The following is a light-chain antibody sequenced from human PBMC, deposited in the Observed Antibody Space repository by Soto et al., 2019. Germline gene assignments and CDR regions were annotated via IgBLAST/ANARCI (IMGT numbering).Light chain of an antibody. CDR1: SSDVGAYDY. J-gene: IGLJ1*01. CDR3: SSYTSATTYV. V-gene: IGLV2-14*01. Sequence: QSALTQPASVSGSPGQSITIPCTGTSSDVGAYDYVSWYQHHPGKAPKLMIHEVSDRPSGISNRFSGSKSGNTASLTISGLQAEDEADYYCSSYTSATTYVFGTGTKVTVL. CDR2: EVS.